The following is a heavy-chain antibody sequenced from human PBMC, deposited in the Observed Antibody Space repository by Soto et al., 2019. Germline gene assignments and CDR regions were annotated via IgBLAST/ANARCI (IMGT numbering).Heavy chain of an antibody. Sequence: ASVKVSCKASGYTFTSYGISWVRQAPGQGLEWMGWISAYNGNTNYAQKLQGRVTMTTDISTSTAYMELRRLRSPDTAVYYLAGGGDFWSGYPLDYWGQGTLVTVSS. V-gene: IGHV1-18*01. CDR1: GYTFTSYG. J-gene: IGHJ4*02. CDR2: ISAYNGNT. CDR3: AGGGDFWSGYPLDY. D-gene: IGHD3-3*01.